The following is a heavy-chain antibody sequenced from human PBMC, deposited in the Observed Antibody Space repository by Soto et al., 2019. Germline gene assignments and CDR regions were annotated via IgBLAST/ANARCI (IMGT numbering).Heavy chain of an antibody. Sequence: QVQLVQSGAEVKKPGASLKVSCQASGYSFSYYGIAWVRQAPGQGLAWVGWISTYNGNTNYAPKFQGRVTMTTDTSVNTAYMELRSLRSDDTAMYYCARYGYSSGWYLGTGMDVWGQGTPVTVSS. CDR3: ARYGYSSGWYLGTGMDV. J-gene: IGHJ6*02. CDR2: ISTYNGNT. CDR1: GYSFSYYG. D-gene: IGHD6-19*01. V-gene: IGHV1-18*04.